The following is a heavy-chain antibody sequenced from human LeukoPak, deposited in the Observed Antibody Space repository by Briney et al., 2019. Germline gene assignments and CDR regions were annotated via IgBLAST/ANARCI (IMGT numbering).Heavy chain of an antibody. CDR2: ISSSGGSA. Sequence: PGGSLRLSCAASGFTFSNYAMHWVRQAPGKGLEYVSTISSSGGSAQYATSVKGRFTISRDNSKNPLYLQMGSLRAEDTAVYYCARDPNYGSGSYYDYWGQGTLVTVSS. V-gene: IGHV3-64*01. CDR1: GFTFSNYA. D-gene: IGHD3-10*01. J-gene: IGHJ4*02. CDR3: ARDPNYGSGSYYDY.